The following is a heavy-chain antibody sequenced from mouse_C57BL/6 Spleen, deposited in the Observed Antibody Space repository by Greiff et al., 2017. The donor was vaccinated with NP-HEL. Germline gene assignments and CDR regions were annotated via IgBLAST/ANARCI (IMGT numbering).Heavy chain of an antibody. V-gene: IGHV1-22*01. D-gene: IGHD1-1*01. CDR3: ARKGGLSTTVAHYAMDY. J-gene: IGHJ4*01. CDR2: INPNNGGT. Sequence: EVQLQQSGPELVKPGASVKMSCKASGYTFTDYNMHWVKQSHGKSLEWIGYINPNNGGTSYNKKFNGKATLTVNKSSSPAYRELRSLTSEDSAVYDGARKGGLSTTVAHYAMDYWGQGTSVTVSS. CDR1: GYTFTDYN.